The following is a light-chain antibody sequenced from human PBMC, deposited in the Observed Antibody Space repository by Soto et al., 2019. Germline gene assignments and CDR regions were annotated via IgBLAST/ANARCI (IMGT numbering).Light chain of an antibody. J-gene: IGKJ5*01. Sequence: ESVLTQSPGTLSLSPGERATLSCRASQSLSNSYLAWYQQKPGQAPRLLIYGASTRASDTPARFSGSGSVTEFALTISSLQSEDFAVYYCQQYNNWPITFGQGTRLEI. CDR1: QSLSNSY. CDR3: QQYNNWPIT. V-gene: IGKV3D-15*01. CDR2: GAS.